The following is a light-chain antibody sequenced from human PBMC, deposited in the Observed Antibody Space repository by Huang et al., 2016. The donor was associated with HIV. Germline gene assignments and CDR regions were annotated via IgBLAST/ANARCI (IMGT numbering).Light chain of an antibody. J-gene: IGKJ2*01. Sequence: DIQMTQSPSSLSASVGDRVTITCRATQSTSSYLNWYQQKPGQAPQLLNYAASTLQGVVPTNFSGNASGTDYTLTISCLEPHDFAAYYWQQSYSTPYTFGQETKVEIK. CDR1: QSTSSY. CDR3: QQSYSTPYT. CDR2: AAS. V-gene: IGKV1-39*01.